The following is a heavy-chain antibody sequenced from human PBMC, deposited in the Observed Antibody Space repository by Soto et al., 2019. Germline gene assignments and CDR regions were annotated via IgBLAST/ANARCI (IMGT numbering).Heavy chain of an antibody. Sequence: SETLSLTCTVSGGSISSYYWSWIRQPPGKRLEWIGYIYYSGSTNYNPSLKSRVTISVDTSKNQFSLKLSSVTAADTAVYYCARGGSKITIFGVVISWYFDLWGRGTLVTVSS. CDR3: ARGGSKITIFGVVISWYFDL. D-gene: IGHD3-3*01. V-gene: IGHV4-59*01. J-gene: IGHJ2*01. CDR2: IYYSGST. CDR1: GGSISSYY.